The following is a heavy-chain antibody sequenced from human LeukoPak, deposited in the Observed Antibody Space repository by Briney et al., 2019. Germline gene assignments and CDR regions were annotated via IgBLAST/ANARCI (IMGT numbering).Heavy chain of an antibody. Sequence: GGSLRLSCAASGFTFSSYGMSWVRQAPGKGLEWVSVIYSGGSTYYADSVKGRFTISRDNSKNILYLQMNSLRAEDTAVYYCARLDLLDSSGMDYWGQGTLVTVSS. J-gene: IGHJ4*02. CDR2: IYSGGST. D-gene: IGHD3-22*01. CDR1: GFTFSSYG. CDR3: ARLDLLDSSGMDY. V-gene: IGHV3-53*01.